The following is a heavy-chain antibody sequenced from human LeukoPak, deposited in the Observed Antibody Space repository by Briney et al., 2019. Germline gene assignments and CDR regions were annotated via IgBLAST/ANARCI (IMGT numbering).Heavy chain of an antibody. CDR1: GFPFSSYW. CDR2: IKQDGSKK. J-gene: IGHJ4*02. V-gene: IGHV3-7*04. D-gene: IGHD5-24*01. Sequence: GGSLRLSCVASGFPFSSYWMTWVRQAPGKGLEWVANIKQDGSKKSYVDSVKGRFTISRDNAKNSLYLQMNSLRAEDTAIYYCTRVGYIDEGITYWGKGTRVPVPP. CDR3: TRVGYIDEGITY.